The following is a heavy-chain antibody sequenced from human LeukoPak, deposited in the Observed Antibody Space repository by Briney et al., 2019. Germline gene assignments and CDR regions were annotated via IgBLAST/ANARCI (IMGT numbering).Heavy chain of an antibody. D-gene: IGHD6-13*01. CDR2: IKSKTDGGTT. V-gene: IGHV3-15*01. Sequence: GGSLRLSCAASGFTFSNAWMSWVRQAPGKGLEWVGRIKSKTDGGTTDYAAPVKGRFTISRDDSKNTLYLQMNNLRAEDTAVYYCAKEGAYSSSWGDYWGQGTLVTVSS. CDR1: GFTFSNAW. J-gene: IGHJ4*02. CDR3: AKEGAYSSSWGDY.